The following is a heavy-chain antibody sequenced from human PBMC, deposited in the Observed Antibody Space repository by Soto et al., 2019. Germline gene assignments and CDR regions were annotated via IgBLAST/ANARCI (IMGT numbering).Heavy chain of an antibody. CDR2: ISYDGTKK. CDR3: ARDKTGSATYLRY. V-gene: IGHV3-30-3*01. CDR1: GITFSSYG. J-gene: IGHJ4*02. D-gene: IGHD3-10*01. Sequence: QVQLEESGGGVVQPGRSLRLSCAASGITFSSYGMHWVRQAPGKGLEWVAIISYDGTKKYYADSVKGRFTISRDNSKNTLYLQMNSLRAEDTGVYYCARDKTGSATYLRYWGQGTLVTVSS.